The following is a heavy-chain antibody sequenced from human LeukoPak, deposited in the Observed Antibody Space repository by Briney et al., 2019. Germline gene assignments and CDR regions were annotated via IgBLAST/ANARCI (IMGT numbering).Heavy chain of an antibody. J-gene: IGHJ6*02. CDR2: INHSGST. CDR1: GGSFSGYY. D-gene: IGHD2-15*01. Sequence: SETLSLTCAVYGGSFSGYYWSWIRQPPGKGLEWIGEINHSGSTNYNPSLKSRVTISVDTSKNQFSLKLSSVTAADTAVYYCARAGWRYGMDVWGQGTTVTVSS. CDR3: ARAGWRYGMDV. V-gene: IGHV4-34*01.